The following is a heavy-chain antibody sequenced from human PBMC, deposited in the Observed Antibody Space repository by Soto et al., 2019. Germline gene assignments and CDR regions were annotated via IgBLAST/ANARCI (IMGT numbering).Heavy chain of an antibody. D-gene: IGHD6-19*01. CDR2: INDNGGRA. CDR1: GFSLSNFA. J-gene: IGHJ4*02. V-gene: IGHV3-23*01. CDR3: AKDRVALAGMGCFDS. Sequence: EVQLLESGGGLVQPGGSLRLSCAASGFSLSNFALSWVRQAPGKGLEWVSVINDNGGRATYADSVKGRFTISRDNSKNELYLEMSSLRADDTATYYCAKDRVALAGMGCFDSWGQGTRVIVSS.